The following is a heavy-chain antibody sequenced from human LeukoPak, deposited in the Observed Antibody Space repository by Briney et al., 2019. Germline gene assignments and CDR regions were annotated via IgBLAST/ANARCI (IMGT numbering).Heavy chain of an antibody. J-gene: IGHJ4*02. V-gene: IGHV1-69*04. D-gene: IGHD1-1*01. CDR3: ARDHQLGYYFDY. CDR1: GGTFSSYA. CDR2: IIPILGIA. Sequence: AASVKVSCKASGGTFSSYAISWVRQAPGQGLEWMGRIIPILGIANYAQKFQGRVTITADKSTSTAYMELSSLRSEDTAVYYCARDHQLGYYFDYWGQGTLVTVSS.